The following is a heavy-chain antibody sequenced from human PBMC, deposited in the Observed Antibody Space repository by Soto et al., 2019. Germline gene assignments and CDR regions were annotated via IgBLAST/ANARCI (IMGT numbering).Heavy chain of an antibody. J-gene: IGHJ4*01. CDR1: GVTFSSET. CDR2: ILPLFGTA. Sequence: QVQLVQSGAEVKKPGSSVKVSCKASGVTFSSETISLVRQAPGQGLVWVGGILPLFGTANYAQKFKGRVTITADVATSTVYIELASLRSDDTAVYYCATALGDNPASPVDCCGDGTLVAVSS. V-gene: IGHV1-69*01. CDR3: ATALGDNPASPVDC. D-gene: IGHD2-21*01.